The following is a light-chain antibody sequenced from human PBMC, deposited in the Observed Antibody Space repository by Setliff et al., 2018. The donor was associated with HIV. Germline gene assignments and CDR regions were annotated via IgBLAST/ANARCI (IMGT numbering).Light chain of an antibody. CDR2: NTN. J-gene: IGLJ3*02. V-gene: IGLV8-61*01. CDR1: SGSVSTSYY. Sequence: QAVVTQEPSFSVSPGGTVTLTCGLSSGSVSTSYYPSWYQQTPGQAPRTLIYNTNTRSSGVPDRFSGSILGNKAALTITGAQADDESDYYCVLFMGSGISVFGGGTQRTVL. CDR3: VLFMGSGISV.